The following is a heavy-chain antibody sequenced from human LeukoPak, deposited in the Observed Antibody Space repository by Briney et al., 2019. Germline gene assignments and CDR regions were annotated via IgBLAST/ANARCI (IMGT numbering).Heavy chain of an antibody. D-gene: IGHD4-17*01. J-gene: IGHJ3*02. CDR1: GGTFSSYA. V-gene: IGHV1-69*04. CDR3: ARARSGDYGDLDAFDI. CDR2: IIPILGIA. Sequence: SVKVSCKASGGTFSSYAISWVRQAPGQGLEWMGRIIPILGIANYAQKFQGRVTITADKSTSTAYMELSSLRSEDTAVYYCARARSGDYGDLDAFDIWGQGTMVAVSS.